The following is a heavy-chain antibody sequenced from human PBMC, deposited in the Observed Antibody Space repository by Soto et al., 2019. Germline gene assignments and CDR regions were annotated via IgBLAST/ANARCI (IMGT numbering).Heavy chain of an antibody. CDR3: ARGKYSGYDNYYFDY. CDR1: GGTSSSYA. CDR2: IIPIFGTA. Sequence: SVKVSCKASGGTSSSYAISWVRQAPGQGLEWMGGIIPIFGTANYAQKFQGRVTITADESTSTAYMELSSLRSEDTAVYYCARGKYSGYDNYYFDYWGQGTLVTVSS. V-gene: IGHV1-69*13. D-gene: IGHD5-12*01. J-gene: IGHJ4*02.